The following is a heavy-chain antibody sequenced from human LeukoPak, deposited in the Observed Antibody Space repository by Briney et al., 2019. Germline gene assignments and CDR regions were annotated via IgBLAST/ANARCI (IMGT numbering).Heavy chain of an antibody. V-gene: IGHV1-46*01. Sequence: ASVKVSCKASGYTFTSDYMHWVRQAPGQGLEWMGIINPSGGSTSYAQKFQGRVTMTRDTSTSTVYMELSSLRSEDTAVYYCARTDCTNGVCYIPYFDYWGQGTLVTVSS. D-gene: IGHD2-8*01. CDR2: INPSGGST. CDR1: GYTFTSDY. J-gene: IGHJ4*02. CDR3: ARTDCTNGVCYIPYFDY.